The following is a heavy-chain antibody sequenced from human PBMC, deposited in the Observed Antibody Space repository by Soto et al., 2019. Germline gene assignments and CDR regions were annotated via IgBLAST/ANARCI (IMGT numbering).Heavy chain of an antibody. D-gene: IGHD3-22*01. CDR3: ARVRYYYDSSAYRDVGAFDI. Sequence: ASVKVSCKASGGTFSSYTIIWVQQAPGKGLEGMGRIIPILGIANYAQNFQGRVTITRDTSASTAYMELSRLRSEDTSVYYCARVRYYYDSSAYRDVGAFDIWGQGTMVTVSS. CDR2: IIPILGIA. V-gene: IGHV1-69*02. CDR1: GGTFSSYT. J-gene: IGHJ3*02.